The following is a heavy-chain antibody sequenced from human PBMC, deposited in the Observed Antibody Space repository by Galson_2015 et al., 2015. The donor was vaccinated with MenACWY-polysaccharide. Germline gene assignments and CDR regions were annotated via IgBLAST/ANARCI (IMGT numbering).Heavy chain of an antibody. V-gene: IGHV3-23*01. CDR3: AKDRLRSYYDSSGYGAFDI. D-gene: IGHD3-22*01. Sequence: SLRLSCAASGFTFSTFGMNWVRQAPGKGLEWVSAISGSGGSTYYADSVKGRFTISRDNSKNTLYLQMNSLRAEDTAVYYCAKDRLRSYYDSSGYGAFDIWGQGTMVTVSS. CDR1: GFTFSTFG. CDR2: ISGSGGST. J-gene: IGHJ3*02.